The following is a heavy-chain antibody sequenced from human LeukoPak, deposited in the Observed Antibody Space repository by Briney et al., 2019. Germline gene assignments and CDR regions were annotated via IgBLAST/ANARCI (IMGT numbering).Heavy chain of an antibody. J-gene: IGHJ4*02. CDR1: GGSISGYY. CDR2: IYYSGST. Sequence: KPSETLSLTCTVSGGSISGYYWSWIRQPPGKGLEWIGYIYYSGSTNYNPSLKSRVTMSEDTSKNQFSLKLSSVTAADTAVYYCARLGGYYDPFDYWGQGTLVTVSS. D-gene: IGHD3-22*01. CDR3: ARLGGYYDPFDY. V-gene: IGHV4-59*08.